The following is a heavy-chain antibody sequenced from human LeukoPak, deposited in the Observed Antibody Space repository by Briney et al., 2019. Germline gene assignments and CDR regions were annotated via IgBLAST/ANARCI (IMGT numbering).Heavy chain of an antibody. D-gene: IGHD3-10*01. CDR2: ISENRYTT. CDR3: ARDIVIGSGSCLD. J-gene: IGHJ4*02. Sequence: GGSLRLSCAASGFTFSSHWMHWVRQAPGKGLERVSRISENRYTTNYADSVKGRFTISRDNAKNTVYLQMNSLRVEDTAVYYCARDIVIGSGSCLDWGQGTLVTVSS. V-gene: IGHV3-74*01. CDR1: GFTFSSHW.